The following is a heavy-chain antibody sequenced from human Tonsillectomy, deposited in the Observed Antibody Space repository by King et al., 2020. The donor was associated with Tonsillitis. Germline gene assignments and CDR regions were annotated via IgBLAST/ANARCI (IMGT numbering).Heavy chain of an antibody. J-gene: IGHJ4*02. V-gene: IGHV1-8*01. D-gene: IGHD2-21*02. CDR3: ARGPRLLFFV. Sequence: QLVQSGAEVKKPGASVKVSCKASGYTFTTYDINWVRQATGQGLEWMGWMNPNSGDTGYAQKFQGRVTMTRNTSISTAYMEMSSLGSEETAAYYCARGPRLLFFVWGQGTLVTVSS. CDR2: MNPNSGDT. CDR1: GYTFTTYD.